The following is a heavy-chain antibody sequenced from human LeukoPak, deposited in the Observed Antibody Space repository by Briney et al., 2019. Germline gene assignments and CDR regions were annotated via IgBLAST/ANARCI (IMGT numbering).Heavy chain of an antibody. V-gene: IGHV3-30*04. J-gene: IGHJ4*02. D-gene: IGHD6-19*01. CDR2: ISYDGSNK. CDR3: ARLAVAFRLWRYYFDY. CDR1: GFTFSSYA. Sequence: GRSLRLSCAASGFTFSSYAMHWVRQAPGKGLEWVAVISYDGSNKYYADSVKGRFTISRDNSKNTLYLKMNSLRAEDTAVYYCARLAVAFRLWRYYFDYWGQGTLVTVSS.